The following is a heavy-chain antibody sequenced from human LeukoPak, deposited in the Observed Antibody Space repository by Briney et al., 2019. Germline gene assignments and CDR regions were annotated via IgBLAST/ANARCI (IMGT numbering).Heavy chain of an antibody. V-gene: IGHV3-21*01. CDR1: GFTFSSYS. CDR3: AKSSAMPCSGGSCYYYYMDV. D-gene: IGHD2-15*01. Sequence: GGSLRLSCAASGFTFSSYSMNWVRQAPGKGLEWVSSISSSSSHIYYADSVKGRFTISRDNAKNTLYLQMNSLRAEDTAVYYCAKSSAMPCSGGSCYYYYMDVWGKGTTVTVSS. CDR2: ISSSSSHI. J-gene: IGHJ6*03.